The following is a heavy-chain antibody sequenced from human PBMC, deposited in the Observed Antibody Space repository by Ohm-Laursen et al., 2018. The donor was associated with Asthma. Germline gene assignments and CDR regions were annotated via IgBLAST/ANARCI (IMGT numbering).Heavy chain of an antibody. CDR2: INHSGST. CDR1: GDSISSGNNY. D-gene: IGHD1-26*01. V-gene: IGHV4-39*07. Sequence: GTLSLTCTVSGDSISSGNNYWSWIRQPPGKGLEWIGEINHSGSTNYNPSLKSRVTISVDTSKNQFSLKLSSVTAADTAVYYCARGQGLGAIRFWGQGTLVTVSS. J-gene: IGHJ4*02. CDR3: ARGQGLGAIRF.